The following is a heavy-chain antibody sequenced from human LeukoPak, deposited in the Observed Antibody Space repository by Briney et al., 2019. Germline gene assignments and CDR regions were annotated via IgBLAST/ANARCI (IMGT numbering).Heavy chain of an antibody. CDR2: INPDRGGA. CDR3: ARGLVVVTAPRLD. J-gene: IGHJ4*02. CDR1: GYTFTGFH. D-gene: IGHD2-21*02. Sequence: GASVKVSCKASGYTFTGFHMHWVRQAPGHGLESGGWINPDRGGANYAQQFQGRVTMTRDTYIRTAYLDQSRLSSDHTAGYYCARGLVVVTAPRLDWGQGTLVIVSA. V-gene: IGHV1-2*02.